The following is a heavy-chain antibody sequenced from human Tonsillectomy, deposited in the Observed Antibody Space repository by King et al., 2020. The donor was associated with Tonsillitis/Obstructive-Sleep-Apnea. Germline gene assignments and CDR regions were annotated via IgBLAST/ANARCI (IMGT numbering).Heavy chain of an antibody. CDR2: IYYSGST. D-gene: IGHD3-10*01. Sequence: VQLQESGPGLVKPSETLSLTCTVSGGSVSSGSDYWSWIRQPPGKGLEWIGYIYYSGSTNYNPSRKSQGTISVDTSKNHFSLKLSSVTAADTAVYYCARVPGAGLRWFDPWGQGTRVTVSS. V-gene: IGHV4-61*01. J-gene: IGHJ5*02. CDR1: GGSVSSGSDY. CDR3: ARVPGAGLRWFDP.